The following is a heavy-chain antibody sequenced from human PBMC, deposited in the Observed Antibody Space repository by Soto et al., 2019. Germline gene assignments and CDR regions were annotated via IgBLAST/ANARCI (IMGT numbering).Heavy chain of an antibody. CDR2: IYYSGST. J-gene: IGHJ3*02. V-gene: IGHV4-59*01. CDR1: GGSISSYY. D-gene: IGHD3-10*01. CDR3: ARDGYYYGAFDI. Sequence: SETLSLICTVSGGSISSYYWSWIRQPPGKGLEWIGYIYYSGSTNYNPSLKSRVTISVDTSKNQFSLKLSSVTAADTAVYYCARDGYYYGAFDIWGQGTMVTVSS.